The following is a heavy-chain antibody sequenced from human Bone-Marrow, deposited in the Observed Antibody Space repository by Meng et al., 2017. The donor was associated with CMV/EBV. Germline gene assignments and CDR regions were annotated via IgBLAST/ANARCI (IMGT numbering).Heavy chain of an antibody. D-gene: IGHD2-15*01. CDR1: GYTFTSYG. CDR3: ARVTVLGVVVAAGWFDP. J-gene: IGHJ5*02. V-gene: IGHV1-18*01. CDR2: ISAYNGNT. Sequence: VRRVHSVAEEKRPGASVKFFCKASGYTFTSYGISWVRQAPGQGLEWMGWISAYNGNTNYTQKLQGRVTMTTDTSTSTAYMELRSLRSDDTAVYYCARVTVLGVVVAAGWFDPWGQGTLVTVSS.